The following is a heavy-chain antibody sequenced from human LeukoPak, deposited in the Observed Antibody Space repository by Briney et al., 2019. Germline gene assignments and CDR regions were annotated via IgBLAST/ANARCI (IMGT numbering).Heavy chain of an antibody. D-gene: IGHD2-2*01. CDR3: AKDREVVPAAFDY. CDR1: GGTFSSYA. Sequence: SVKVSCKASGGTFSSYAISWVRQAPGQGLEWMGRIIPILGIANYAQKFQGRVTITADKSTSTAYMELSSLRSEDTAVYYCAKDREVVPAAFDYWGQGTLVTVSS. V-gene: IGHV1-69*04. CDR2: IIPILGIA. J-gene: IGHJ4*02.